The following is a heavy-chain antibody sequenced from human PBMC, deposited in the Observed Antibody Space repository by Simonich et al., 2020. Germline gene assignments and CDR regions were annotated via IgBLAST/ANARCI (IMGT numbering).Heavy chain of an antibody. CDR3: ARVGYSNYYYYGMDV. CDR2: FDHSGST. V-gene: IGHV4-38-2*01. D-gene: IGHD6-13*01. Sequence: QVQLQESGPGLVKPSETLSLTCAVSGYSISSGYYWGWIRKPPGKGLEWIGGFDHSGSTYYNPSLRSRVTISVDTSKNQFSLKLSSVTAADTAVYYCARVGYSNYYYYGMDVWGQGTTVTVSS. J-gene: IGHJ6*02. CDR1: GYSISSGYY.